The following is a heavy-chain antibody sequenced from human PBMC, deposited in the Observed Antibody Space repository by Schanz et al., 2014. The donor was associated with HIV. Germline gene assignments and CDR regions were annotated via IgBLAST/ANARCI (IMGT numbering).Heavy chain of an antibody. V-gene: IGHV3-7*03. CDR3: AKDMGGVVPAAPFYYYGMDV. Sequence: EVQLLESGGGLVQPGKSLRLSCAASGFAFSSSWMHWVRQTPGKGLEWVAHINQDKSDKRYLYSVRGRFTVSRDNTKNSLFLQMSSLRAEDTALYYCAKDMGGVVPAAPFYYYGMDVWGQGTTVTVSS. CDR2: INQDKSDK. D-gene: IGHD2-2*01. J-gene: IGHJ6*02. CDR1: GFAFSSSW.